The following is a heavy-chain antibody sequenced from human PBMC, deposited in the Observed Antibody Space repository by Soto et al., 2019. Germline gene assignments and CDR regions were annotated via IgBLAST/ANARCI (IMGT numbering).Heavy chain of an antibody. CDR1: GGTISSYA. J-gene: IGHJ6*02. CDR2: IIPIFGTA. CDR3: ARANYSSSSYYYYGMDV. Sequence: SVKVSCKASGGTISSYAISWVRQAPGQGLEWMGGIIPIFGTANYAQKFQGRVTITADESTSTAYMELSSLRSEDTAVYYCARANYSSSSYYYYGMDVWGQGTTVTVS. D-gene: IGHD6-6*01. V-gene: IGHV1-69*13.